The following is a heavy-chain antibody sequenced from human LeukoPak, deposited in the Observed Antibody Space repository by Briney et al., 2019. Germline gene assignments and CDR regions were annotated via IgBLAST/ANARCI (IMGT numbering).Heavy chain of an antibody. V-gene: IGHV1-2*02. Sequence: ASVKVSCKTSGYTFTDYWMHWVRQAPGQGLEWMGWISPQSGATNYAQKFQARVTMTRDTSISTAYMELSGLTSDDTAVYYCARDNFEKKFDFWGRGTLVTVSS. CDR3: ARDNFEKKFDF. D-gene: IGHD1-20*01. CDR1: GYTFTDYW. CDR2: ISPQSGAT. J-gene: IGHJ4*02.